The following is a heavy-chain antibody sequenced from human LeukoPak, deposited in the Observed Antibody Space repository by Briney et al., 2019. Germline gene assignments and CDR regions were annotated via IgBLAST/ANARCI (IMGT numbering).Heavy chain of an antibody. Sequence: GGSLRLSCAGSGLPFSHYDMNWVRHAPGKGLEWVSSISSGGYTIKYHDSVRGRFIISRDNANNSLYLQMNSLRGDDTASYYCATDSSGFSYWGQGILVAVSS. J-gene: IGHJ4*02. CDR3: ATDSSGFSY. CDR1: GLPFSHYD. D-gene: IGHD3-22*01. CDR2: ISSGGYTI. V-gene: IGHV3-48*03.